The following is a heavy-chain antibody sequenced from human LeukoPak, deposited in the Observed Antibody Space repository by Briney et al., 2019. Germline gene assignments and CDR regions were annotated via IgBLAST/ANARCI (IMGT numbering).Heavy chain of an antibody. Sequence: GASVKVSCKASGGTFCSYAISWVRQAPGQGLEWMGGIIPIFGTANYAQKFQGRVTITADESTSTAYMELSSLRSEDTAVYYCFLSSSWYGIDYWGQGTLVTVSS. D-gene: IGHD6-13*01. CDR1: GGTFCSYA. J-gene: IGHJ4*02. CDR3: FLSSSWYGIDY. V-gene: IGHV1-69*13. CDR2: IIPIFGTA.